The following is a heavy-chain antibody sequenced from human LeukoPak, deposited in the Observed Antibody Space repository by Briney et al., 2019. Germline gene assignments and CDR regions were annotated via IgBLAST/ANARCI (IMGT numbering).Heavy chain of an antibody. V-gene: IGHV1-46*01. CDR1: GYTFTSYY. Sequence: GASVKVSCKASGYTFTSYYMHWVRQAPGQGLEWMGLINPSGGSTSYAQKFQGRVTMTRDMSTSTVYMELSSLRSEDTAVYYCARGFMITFGGVMPKAFDIWGQGTMVTVSS. CDR2: INPSGGST. D-gene: IGHD3-16*01. J-gene: IGHJ3*02. CDR3: ARGFMITFGGVMPKAFDI.